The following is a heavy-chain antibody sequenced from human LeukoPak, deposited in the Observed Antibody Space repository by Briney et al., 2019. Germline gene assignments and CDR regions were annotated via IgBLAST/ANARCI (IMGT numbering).Heavy chain of an antibody. Sequence: GGALRLSCAASGLIFRSYSMNWVRQAPGKGLDWVSGINWNGGSTGYADSVKGRFTISRDNAKNSLYLQMNSLRAEDTALYYCARWGYYYDSSGYYHGIDYWGQGTLVTVSS. V-gene: IGHV3-20*04. D-gene: IGHD3-22*01. CDR3: ARWGYYYDSSGYYHGIDY. CDR2: INWNGGST. J-gene: IGHJ4*02. CDR1: GLIFRSYS.